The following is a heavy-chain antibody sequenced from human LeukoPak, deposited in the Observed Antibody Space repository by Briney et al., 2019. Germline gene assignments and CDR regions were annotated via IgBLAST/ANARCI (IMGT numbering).Heavy chain of an antibody. Sequence: ASVKVSCKASGYTFTSYYMHWVRQAPGQGLEWMGIINPSGGSTSYAQKFQGRVTMTRDMSTSTVYMELSSLRSEDTAVYYCARRGTITIFGVVEPFDPWGQGTLVTVSS. D-gene: IGHD3-3*01. J-gene: IGHJ5*02. CDR3: ARRGTITIFGVVEPFDP. CDR1: GYTFTSYY. CDR2: INPSGGST. V-gene: IGHV1-46*01.